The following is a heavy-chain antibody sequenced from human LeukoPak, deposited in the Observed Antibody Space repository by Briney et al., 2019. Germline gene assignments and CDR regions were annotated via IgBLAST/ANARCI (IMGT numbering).Heavy chain of an antibody. J-gene: IGHJ6*03. Sequence: GGSLRLSCEASGFTFSTYTMMWVRQAPGKGLEWVSSIAGSGDYTYYADSVKGRFTISRDNSKNTLYLQMNSLRAEDTAVHYCAKCGCSGGSCYYYYYYYMDVWGKGTTVTISS. CDR1: GFTFSTYT. CDR2: IAGSGDYT. D-gene: IGHD2-15*01. CDR3: AKCGCSGGSCYYYYYYYMDV. V-gene: IGHV3-23*01.